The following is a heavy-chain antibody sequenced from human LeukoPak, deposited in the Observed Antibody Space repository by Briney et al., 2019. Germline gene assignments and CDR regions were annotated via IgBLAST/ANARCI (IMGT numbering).Heavy chain of an antibody. Sequence: KTSETLSLTCAVSGYSISNGYYWGWIRQPPGTGLEWIGTIYHTGTTYYNPSLKSRVTISVETSKSQLSLKLSSVTATDTAVYYCALTGGSSGYFLPEKFDYWGQGTLVTVSS. CDR1: GYSISNGYY. V-gene: IGHV4-38-2*01. J-gene: IGHJ4*02. D-gene: IGHD3-22*01. CDR2: IYHTGTT. CDR3: ALTGGSSGYFLPEKFDY.